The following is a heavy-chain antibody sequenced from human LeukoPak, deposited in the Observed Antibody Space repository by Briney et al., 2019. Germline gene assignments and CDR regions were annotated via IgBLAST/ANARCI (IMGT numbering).Heavy chain of an antibody. CDR3: VDHYDSRGYVWV. D-gene: IGHD3-22*01. Sequence: SETLSLTCTVSGGSISSYYWSWIRQPPGKGLEWIGSVYYTGSTYYNPSLKSRVTISVDTSKNQFSLKLSSVTATDTAVYYCVDHYDSRGYVWVWGQGTLVTVSS. V-gene: IGHV4-59*05. J-gene: IGHJ4*02. CDR1: GGSISSYY. CDR2: VYYTGST.